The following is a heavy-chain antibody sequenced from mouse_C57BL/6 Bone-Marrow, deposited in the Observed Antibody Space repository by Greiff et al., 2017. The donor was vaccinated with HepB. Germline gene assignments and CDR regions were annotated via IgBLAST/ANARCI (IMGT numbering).Heavy chain of an antibody. V-gene: IGHV5-17*01. CDR3: ARIYYDYDGYFDY. Sequence: DVMLVESGGGLVKPGGSLKLSCAASGFTFSDYGMHWVRQAPEKGLEWVAYISSGSSTIYYADTVKGRFTISRDNAKNTLFLQMTSLRSEDTAMYYCARIYYDYDGYFDYWGQGTTLTVSS. J-gene: IGHJ2*01. CDR1: GFTFSDYG. D-gene: IGHD2-4*01. CDR2: ISSGSSTI.